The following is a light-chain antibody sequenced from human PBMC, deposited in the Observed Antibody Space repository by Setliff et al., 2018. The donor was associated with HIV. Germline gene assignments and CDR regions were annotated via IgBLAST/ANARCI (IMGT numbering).Light chain of an antibody. CDR2: DVS. V-gene: IGLV2-14*03. J-gene: IGLJ1*01. Sequence: QSALAQPASVSGSPGQSTTISCTGTSSDVGGYNYVPWYQQHPGKAPKLMIYDVSNRPSGVSNRFSGSKSGNTASLTISGLQAEDEADYYCSSYTSSSTRVFGTGTKV. CDR3: SSYTSSSTRV. CDR1: SSDVGGYNY.